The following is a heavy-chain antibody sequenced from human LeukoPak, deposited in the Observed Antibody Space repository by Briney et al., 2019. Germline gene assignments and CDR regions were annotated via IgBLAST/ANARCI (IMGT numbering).Heavy chain of an antibody. D-gene: IGHD3-22*01. CDR2: ISGSGGST. V-gene: IGHV3-23*01. J-gene: IGHJ4*02. Sequence: GGSLRLSCAASRFTFSTYGMSWVRQAPGKGLEWVSSISGSGGSTNYADSVKGRFTISRDNSKNTLYLQMNSLRDEDTAVYYCAKSSYYDSNGYYREYYFDFWGQGTLVTVSS. CDR3: AKSSYYDSNGYYREYYFDF. CDR1: RFTFSTYG.